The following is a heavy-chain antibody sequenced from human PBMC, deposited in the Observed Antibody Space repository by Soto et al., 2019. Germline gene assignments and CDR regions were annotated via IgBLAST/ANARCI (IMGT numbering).Heavy chain of an antibody. CDR3: ARRYASSFAY. CDR1: GGSISNYY. CDR2: IYYSGST. J-gene: IGHJ4*02. D-gene: IGHD2-2*01. Sequence: ETLSLTCTVSGGSISNYYWSWIRQPPGKGLEWIGYIYYSGSTNYNPSLKSRVTISVDTSKNQFSLKLSSVTAADTAVYYCARRYASSFAYWGQGTLVTVSS. V-gene: IGHV4-59*08.